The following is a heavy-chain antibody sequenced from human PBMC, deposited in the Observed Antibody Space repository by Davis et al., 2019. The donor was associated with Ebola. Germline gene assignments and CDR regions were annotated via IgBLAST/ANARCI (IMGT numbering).Heavy chain of an antibody. CDR2: ISRSGNTI. Sequence: GGSLRLSCAASGFTFSSYELNWVRQAPGKGLEWVSYISRSGNTIYYADSVKGRFTISRDNAKNSLYLQMNSLRVEDTAVYYCARGRAYCGGDCYSDFGYWGQGTLVTVSS. CDR1: GFTFSSYE. D-gene: IGHD2-21*02. CDR3: ARGRAYCGGDCYSDFGY. V-gene: IGHV3-48*03. J-gene: IGHJ4*02.